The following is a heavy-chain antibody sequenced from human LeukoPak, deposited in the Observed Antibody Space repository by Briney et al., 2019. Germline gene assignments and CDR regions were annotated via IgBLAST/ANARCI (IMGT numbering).Heavy chain of an antibody. CDR2: IYYSGST. Sequence: PSETLSLTCTVSGGSISSYYWSWIRQPPGKGLEWIEYIYYSGSTNYNPSLKSRVTISVDTSKNQFSLKLSSVTAADTAVYYGARVYSSSFVAFDIWGQGTMVTVSS. J-gene: IGHJ3*02. D-gene: IGHD6-6*01. V-gene: IGHV4-59*01. CDR3: ARVYSSSFVAFDI. CDR1: GGSISSYY.